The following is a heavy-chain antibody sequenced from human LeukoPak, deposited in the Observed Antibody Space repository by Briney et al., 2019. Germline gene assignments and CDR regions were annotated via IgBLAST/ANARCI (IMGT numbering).Heavy chain of an antibody. J-gene: IGHJ4*02. Sequence: GGSLRLSCAASGFTFSSYWMHWVRQAPGKGLVWVSRINSDGSSTNYADSVKGRFTISRDNAKNTLYLQMNSLRAEDTAVYYCARGNSIKTATFPLDYWGQGTLVTVSS. V-gene: IGHV3-74*01. CDR1: GFTFSSYW. CDR2: INSDGSST. CDR3: ARGNSIKTATFPLDY. D-gene: IGHD2/OR15-2a*01.